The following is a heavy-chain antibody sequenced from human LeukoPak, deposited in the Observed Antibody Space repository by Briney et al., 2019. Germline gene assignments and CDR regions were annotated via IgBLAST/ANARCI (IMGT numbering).Heavy chain of an antibody. J-gene: IGHJ5*02. D-gene: IGHD3-3*01. CDR2: IIPILGIA. CDR3: ASAPPLEWLSWFDP. Sequence: APVKVSCKASGGTFSSYTISWVRQAPGQGLEWMGRIIPILGIANYAQKFQGRVTITADKSTSTAYMELSSLRSEDTAVYYCASAPPLEWLSWFDPWGQGTLVTVSS. CDR1: GGTFSSYT. V-gene: IGHV1-69*02.